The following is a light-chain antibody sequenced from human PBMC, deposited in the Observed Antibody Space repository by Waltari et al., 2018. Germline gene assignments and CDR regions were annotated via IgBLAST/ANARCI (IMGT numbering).Light chain of an antibody. CDR2: VAS. J-gene: IGKJ2*01. CDR3: QQSYNAPYT. CDR1: QSISNY. V-gene: IGKV1-39*01. Sequence: DIQMTQSPSSLPASVWDRVTIPCRSSQSISNYLNWYQHKPGEAPKLLVYVASNLQRGVPSRFSGSGSETDFTLTISSLQLEDFATYYCQQSYNAPYTFGQGTNVEIK.